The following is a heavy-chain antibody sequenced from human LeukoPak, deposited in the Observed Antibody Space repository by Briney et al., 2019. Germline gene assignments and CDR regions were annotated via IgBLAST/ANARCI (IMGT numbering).Heavy chain of an antibody. CDR1: GFIFSNYH. Sequence: GGSLRLSCAASGFIFSNYHMNWVRQAPRKGLECISYITNSGTSTSYADSVKGRFTISRDNAKNSLYLQMSSLRVEDTAVYYCATDLGWNDFPPDYWGQGILVAVSS. J-gene: IGHJ4*01. V-gene: IGHV3-48*04. D-gene: IGHD1-1*01. CDR2: ITNSGTST. CDR3: ATDLGWNDFPPDY.